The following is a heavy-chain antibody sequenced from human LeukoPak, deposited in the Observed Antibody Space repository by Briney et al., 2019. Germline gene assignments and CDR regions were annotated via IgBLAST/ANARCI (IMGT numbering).Heavy chain of an antibody. V-gene: IGHV3-30*18. CDR3: AKDQNSDDHGDYFDY. CDR2: ISYDGSNK. J-gene: IGHJ4*02. Sequence: PGGSLRLSCAASGFTFSSYGMPWVRQAPGKGLEWVAVISYDGSNKYYADSVKGRFTISRDNSKNTLYLQMNSLRAEDTAVYYCAKDQNSDDHGDYFDYRGQGTLVTVSS. D-gene: IGHD4-17*01. CDR1: GFTFSSYG.